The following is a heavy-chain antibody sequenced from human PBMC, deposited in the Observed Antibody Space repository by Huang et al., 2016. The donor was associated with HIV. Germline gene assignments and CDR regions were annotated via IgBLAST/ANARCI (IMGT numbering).Heavy chain of an antibody. Sequence: HVQLVQSGAEVKKPGSSVRVSCEASGGTFSSYAINWVRQAPGQGLEWMGGIIPIFGTPNYAQKFQGRVTITADESTSTAYMELSSLRSDDTAVYYCARDRKYDNAWYWFDPWGQGTLVTVSS. V-gene: IGHV1-69*01. CDR2: IIPIFGTP. CDR1: GGTFSSYA. CDR3: ARDRKYDNAWYWFDP. D-gene: IGHD1-1*01. J-gene: IGHJ5*02.